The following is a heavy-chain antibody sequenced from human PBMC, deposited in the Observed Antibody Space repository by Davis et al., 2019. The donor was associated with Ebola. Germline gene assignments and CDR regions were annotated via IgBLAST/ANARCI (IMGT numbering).Heavy chain of an antibody. J-gene: IGHJ4*02. V-gene: IGHV3-23*01. Sequence: GESLKISCAASGFIFNDYAMSWVRQAPGKGLEWVSSISGSGGTTYYADSVEGRFTISRDNSRHTVFLQMNSLRAEDTAVYYCAGRWGHFDYWGQGTLVTVSS. D-gene: IGHD7-27*01. CDR3: AGRWGHFDY. CDR2: ISGSGGTT. CDR1: GFIFNDYA.